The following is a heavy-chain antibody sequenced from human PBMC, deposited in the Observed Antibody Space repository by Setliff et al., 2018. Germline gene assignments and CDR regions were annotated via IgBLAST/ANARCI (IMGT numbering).Heavy chain of an antibody. CDR3: ARGSRFGTIVYKGDYYMDV. Sequence: SVKVSCKASGYTFTNYAMSWMRQAPGQGLEWMGWINTNTGNPSYAQGFTGRFVFSLDTSVSTAYLQISSLKAEDTAIYYCARGSRFGTIVYKGDYYMDVWGKGTTVTVSS. J-gene: IGHJ6*03. D-gene: IGHD3-10*01. CDR2: INTNTGNP. V-gene: IGHV7-4-1*02. CDR1: GYTFTNYA.